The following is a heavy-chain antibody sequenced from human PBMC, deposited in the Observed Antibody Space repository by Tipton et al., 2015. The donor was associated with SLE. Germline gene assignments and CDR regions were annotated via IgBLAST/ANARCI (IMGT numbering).Heavy chain of an antibody. V-gene: IGHV4-34*01. D-gene: IGHD3-22*01. CDR2: INHSGST. CDR1: GGSFSGYY. Sequence: LRLSCAVYGGSFSGYYWSWIRQPPGKGLEWIGEINHSGSTNYNPSLKSRVTISVDTSKNQFSLKLSSVTAADTAVYYCARQYYYDSSGYGGVDAFDIWGQGTMVTVSS. J-gene: IGHJ3*02. CDR3: ARQYYYDSSGYGGVDAFDI.